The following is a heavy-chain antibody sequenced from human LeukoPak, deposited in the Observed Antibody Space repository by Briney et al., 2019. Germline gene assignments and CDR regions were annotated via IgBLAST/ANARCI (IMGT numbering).Heavy chain of an antibody. D-gene: IGHD3-10*01. CDR3: ARDNYYGSGSYPPLDY. CDR1: GFTFSSHW. J-gene: IGHJ4*02. CDR2: IKQDGSEK. Sequence: GGSLRLSCAASGFTFSSHWMSWVRQAPGKGLEWVANIKQDGSEKYYVDSVKGRFTISRDNAKNSLCLQMNSLRGEDTAVYYCARDNYYGSGSYPPLDYWGQGTLVTVSS. V-gene: IGHV3-7*01.